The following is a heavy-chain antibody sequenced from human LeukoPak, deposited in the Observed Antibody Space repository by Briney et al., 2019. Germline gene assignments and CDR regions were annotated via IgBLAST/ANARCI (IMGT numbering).Heavy chain of an antibody. D-gene: IGHD1/OR15-1a*01. V-gene: IGHV3-9*01. CDR2: ISWNSGSI. CDR3: AKGGLYNWNRRGYYFDY. CDR1: GFTFDDYA. J-gene: IGHJ4*02. Sequence: GGSLRLSCAASGFTFDDYAMHRVRQAPGKGLEWVSGISWNSGSIGYADSVKGRFTISRDNAKNSLYLQMNSLRAEDTALYYCAKGGLYNWNRRGYYFDYWGQGTLVTVSS.